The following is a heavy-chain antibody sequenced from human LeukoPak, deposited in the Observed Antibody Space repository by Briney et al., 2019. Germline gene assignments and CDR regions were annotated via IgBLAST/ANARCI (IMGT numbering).Heavy chain of an antibody. CDR3: ARSIGRLVRGGPWFDP. J-gene: IGHJ5*02. V-gene: IGHV4-39*01. CDR1: GGSISSSSYY. D-gene: IGHD3-10*01. Sequence: SETLSLTCTVSGGSISSSSYYWGWIRQPPGKGLEWIGSIYYSGSTYYNPSLKSRVTISVDTSKNQFSLKLSSVTAADTAVYYCARSIGRLVRGGPWFDPWGQGTLVTVSS. CDR2: IYYSGST.